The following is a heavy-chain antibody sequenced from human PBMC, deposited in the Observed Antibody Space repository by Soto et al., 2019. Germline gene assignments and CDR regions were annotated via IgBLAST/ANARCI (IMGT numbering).Heavy chain of an antibody. CDR3: ARDDYDNTGPGD. D-gene: IGHD3-22*01. Sequence: EVQLVESGGDLIQPGGSLRLTCTASGSSFTTYNMNWVRQAPGKELEWISYISSSGDSKYYADTVKGRFTIFRDNAKSSLYLQMDSLRDEDTALYYCARDDYDNTGPGDWGQGTMVSVSS. V-gene: IGHV3-48*02. J-gene: IGHJ4*02. CDR1: GSSFTTYN. CDR2: ISSSGDSK.